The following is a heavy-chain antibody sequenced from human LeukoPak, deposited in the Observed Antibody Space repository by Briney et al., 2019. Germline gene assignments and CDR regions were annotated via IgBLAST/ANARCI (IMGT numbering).Heavy chain of an antibody. CDR3: ARSSGWYHRGPDYYYYYMDV. CDR1: GFTFSSRS. D-gene: IGHD6-19*01. J-gene: IGHJ6*03. Sequence: GGSLRLSCAASGFTFSSRSMNWVRQAPGKGLEWVSSISSSSSYIYYADSVKGRFTISRDNAKNSLYLQMNSLRAEDTAIYYCARSSGWYHRGPDYYYYYMDVWGKGTTVTVS. V-gene: IGHV3-21*01. CDR2: ISSSSSYI.